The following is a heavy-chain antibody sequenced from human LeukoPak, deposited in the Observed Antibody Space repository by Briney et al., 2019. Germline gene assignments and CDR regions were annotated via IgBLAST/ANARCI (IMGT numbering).Heavy chain of an antibody. CDR3: ARGTNYYDSSGYLTRDLDY. V-gene: IGHV4-59*01. D-gene: IGHD3-22*01. CDR2: IYYSGST. J-gene: IGHJ4*02. Sequence: SETLSLTCTVSGGSISSYYWSWIRQPPGKGLEWIGHIYYSGSTNYNPSLKSRVTISVDTSKNQFSLELSSVTAADTAVYYCARGTNYYDSSGYLTRDLDYWGQGTLVTVSS. CDR1: GGSISSYY.